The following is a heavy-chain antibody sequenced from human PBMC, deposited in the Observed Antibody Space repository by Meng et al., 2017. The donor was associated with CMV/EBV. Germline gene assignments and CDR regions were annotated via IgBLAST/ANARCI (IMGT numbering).Heavy chain of an antibody. Sequence: GESLKISCTVSGVTFSSYWMHWVRQAPGKGLEWVSRINSDGTATSYADSVKGRFTISRDNAKNTLYLQMNSLRAEDTAVYYCARPLTNYDFWSGYYTGGGMDVWGQGTTVTVSS. D-gene: IGHD3-3*01. CDR1: GVTFSSYW. V-gene: IGHV3-74*01. CDR2: INSDGTAT. J-gene: IGHJ6*02. CDR3: ARPLTNYDFWSGYYTGGGMDV.